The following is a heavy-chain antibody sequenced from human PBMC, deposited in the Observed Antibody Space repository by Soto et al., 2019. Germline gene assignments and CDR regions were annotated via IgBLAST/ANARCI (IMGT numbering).Heavy chain of an antibody. Sequence: QVQLVQSGAEVKKPGSSVKVSCKASGGTFSSYAISWVRQAPGQGLEWMGGIIPIFGTANYAQKFQGRVTITADESTSTAYMELSSLRYEDTAVYYCARARAAAMGYYYDGMDVWGQGTTVTVSS. CDR3: ARARAAAMGYYYDGMDV. J-gene: IGHJ6*02. V-gene: IGHV1-69*01. CDR2: IIPIFGTA. D-gene: IGHD2-2*01. CDR1: GGTFSSYA.